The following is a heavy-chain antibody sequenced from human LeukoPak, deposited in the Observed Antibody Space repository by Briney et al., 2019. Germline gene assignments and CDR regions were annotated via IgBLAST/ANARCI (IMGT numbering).Heavy chain of an antibody. CDR2: LWHDGSNK. D-gene: IGHD2-2*01. CDR1: GLTFTSYG. V-gene: IGHV3-33*01. CDR3: ARDTDTSSHYGCFDP. Sequence: GGSLRLSCAASGLTFTSYGMHWVRQAPGKGLEWVAVLWHDGSNKFYADSVKGRFTISRDNSKNTLYLQMNSLRAEDTAVYYCARDTDTSSHYGCFDPWGQGTLVTVSS. J-gene: IGHJ5*02.